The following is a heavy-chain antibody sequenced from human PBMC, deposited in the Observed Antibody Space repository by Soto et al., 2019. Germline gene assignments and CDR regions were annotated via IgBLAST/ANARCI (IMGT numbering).Heavy chain of an antibody. D-gene: IGHD4-4*01. CDR2: INAGNGNT. CDR3: ARCAPPDYSTHYYYYYMDV. J-gene: IGHJ6*03. Sequence: ASVKVSCKASGYTFTSYAMHWVRQAPGQRLEWMGWINAGNGNTKYSQKFQGRVTITRDTSASTAYMELSSLRSEDTAVYYCARCAPPDYSTHYYYYYMDVWGKGTTVTVSS. V-gene: IGHV1-3*01. CDR1: GYTFTSYA.